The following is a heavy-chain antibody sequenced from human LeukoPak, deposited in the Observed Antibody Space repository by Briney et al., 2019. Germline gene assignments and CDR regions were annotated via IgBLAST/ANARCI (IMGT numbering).Heavy chain of an antibody. CDR1: GYTFTSYG. V-gene: IGHV1-18*01. Sequence: ASVEVSCKASGYTFTSYGISWVRQAPGQGLEWMGWISAYNGNTNYAQKLQGRVTMTTDTSTSTAYMELRSLRSDDTAVYYCARGQTQLWFGEGRAAFDIWGQGTMVTVSS. D-gene: IGHD3-10*01. CDR2: ISAYNGNT. CDR3: ARGQTQLWFGEGRAAFDI. J-gene: IGHJ3*02.